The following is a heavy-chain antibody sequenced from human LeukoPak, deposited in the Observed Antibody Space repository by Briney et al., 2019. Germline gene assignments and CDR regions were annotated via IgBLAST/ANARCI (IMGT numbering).Heavy chain of an antibody. CDR3: ARQPSI. J-gene: IGHJ3*02. CDR1: GGSISNDY. CDR2: IRSSGDT. Sequence: PSETLSLTCTVSGGSISNDYWSWIRQSPGKTLEWIGHIRSSGDTASNPSLKSRVTMSVDTSKNQFSLRLNSVTAADTAVYYCARQPSIWGQGTMVIVSA. V-gene: IGHV4-59*08.